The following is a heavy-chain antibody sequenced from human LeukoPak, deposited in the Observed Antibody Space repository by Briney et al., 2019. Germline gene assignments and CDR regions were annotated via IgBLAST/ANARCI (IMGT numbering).Heavy chain of an antibody. J-gene: IGHJ4*02. Sequence: ESGPTLVNPTQTLTLTCTFSGFSLSTSGVGVGWIRQPPGKALEWLALIYWDGDKRYSPSLKSRLTITKDTSKNQVVLTMTNMDPVDTATYYCAHSPIYCSSTSCYGYYFDYWGQGTLVTVSS. CDR3: AHSPIYCSSTSCYGYYFDY. CDR2: IYWDGDK. V-gene: IGHV2-5*02. CDR1: GFSLSTSGVG. D-gene: IGHD2-2*01.